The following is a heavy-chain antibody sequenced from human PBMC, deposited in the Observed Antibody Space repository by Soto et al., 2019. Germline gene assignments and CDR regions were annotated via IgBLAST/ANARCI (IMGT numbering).Heavy chain of an antibody. CDR1: GGSFSGYY. V-gene: IGHV4-34*01. Sequence: ETLSLTCAVYGGSFSGYYWSWIRQPPGKGLEWIGEINHSGSTNYNPSLKSRVTMSVDTSKNQLSLKLSSVTAADTAVYYCARGSGYSSGWYYFDYWGQGTLVTVSS. D-gene: IGHD6-19*01. CDR2: INHSGST. J-gene: IGHJ4*02. CDR3: ARGSGYSSGWYYFDY.